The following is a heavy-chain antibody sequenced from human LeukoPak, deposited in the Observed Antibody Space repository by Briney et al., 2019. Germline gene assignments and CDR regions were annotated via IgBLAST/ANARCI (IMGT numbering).Heavy chain of an antibody. CDR2: IFPADSDT. D-gene: IGHD5/OR15-5a*01. J-gene: IGHJ6*02. CDR1: GYSFTSYW. V-gene: IGHV5-51*01. CDR3: ARRVSLNGMDV. Sequence: KPGESLRISCKGSGYSFTSYWIAWERQMPGKGLEWMGIIFPADSDTRYSPSFQGQVTISADKSISTAYLQWSSLKASDTAMYYCARRVSLNGMDVWGQGTTVTVSS.